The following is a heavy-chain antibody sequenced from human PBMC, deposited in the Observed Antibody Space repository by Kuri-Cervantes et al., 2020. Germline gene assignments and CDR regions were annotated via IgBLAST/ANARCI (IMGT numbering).Heavy chain of an antibody. CDR3: ARGGGSQWFDY. V-gene: IGHV3-21*01. D-gene: IGHD1-26*01. J-gene: IGHJ4*02. CDR2: ISSSSSYI. Sequence: GESLKISCAASGFTFSSYSMNWVRQAPGKGLEWVSSISSSSSYIYYADSVKGRFTISRDNSKNTLYLQMNSLRAEDTAVYYCARGGGSQWFDYWGQGTLVTVSS. CDR1: GFTFSSYS.